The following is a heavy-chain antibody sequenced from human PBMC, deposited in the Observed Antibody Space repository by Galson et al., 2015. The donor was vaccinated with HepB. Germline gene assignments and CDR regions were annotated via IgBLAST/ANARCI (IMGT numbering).Heavy chain of an antibody. Sequence: LRLSCAASGFKFSSYWMSWVRQAPGKGLEWMANIKQDGSEKYYVDSVKGRFTISRDNAKNSLYLQMNGLRAEDTAVYYCARGDYDRLRPMDCWGQGTLGTVSS. V-gene: IGHV3-7*01. J-gene: IGHJ4*02. CDR1: GFKFSSYW. D-gene: IGHD3-22*01. CDR2: IKQDGSEK. CDR3: ARGDYDRLRPMDC.